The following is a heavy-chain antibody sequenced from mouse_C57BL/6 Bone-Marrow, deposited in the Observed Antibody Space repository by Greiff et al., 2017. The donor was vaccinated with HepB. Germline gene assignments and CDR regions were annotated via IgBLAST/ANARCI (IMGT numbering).Heavy chain of an antibody. CDR1: GFTFSSYA. CDR3: ARAMITTEYFDY. D-gene: IGHD2-4*01. J-gene: IGHJ2*01. Sequence: EVMLVESGGGLVKPGGSLKLSCAASGFTFSSYAMSWVRQTPEKRLEWVATISDGGSYTYYPDNVKGRFTISRDNAKNNLYLQMSHLKSEDTAMYYCARAMITTEYFDYWGQGTTLTVSS. V-gene: IGHV5-4*03. CDR2: ISDGGSYT.